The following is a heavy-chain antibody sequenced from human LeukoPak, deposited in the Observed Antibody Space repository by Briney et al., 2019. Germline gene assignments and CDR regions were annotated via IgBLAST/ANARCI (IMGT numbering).Heavy chain of an antibody. CDR2: IYAGGNT. V-gene: IGHV3-66*02. Sequence: HTGGSLRLSCAASGVTVHNNYIYWVRQAPGKGLEWVSIIYAGGNTYYADSVKGRFTISRDSSKNTVYLQMNSLRAEDTAVYYCARDVAASEQGYWGQGTLVTVSS. CDR1: GVTVHNNY. D-gene: IGHD6-13*01. J-gene: IGHJ4*02. CDR3: ARDVAASEQGY.